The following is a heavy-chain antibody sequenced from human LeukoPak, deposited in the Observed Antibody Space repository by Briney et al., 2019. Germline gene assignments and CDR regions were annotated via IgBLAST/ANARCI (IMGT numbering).Heavy chain of an antibody. CDR3: AREDIDSGYPFDY. V-gene: IGHV1-18*01. CDR2: ISAYNGNT. Sequence: GASVKVSCKASGYTFTSYGISWVRQAPGQGLEWMGWISAYNGNTNYAQKLQGRVTMTTDTSTSTDYMELSSLRSEDTAVYYCAREDIDSGYPFDYWGQGTLVTVSS. J-gene: IGHJ4*02. D-gene: IGHD5-12*01. CDR1: GYTFTSYG.